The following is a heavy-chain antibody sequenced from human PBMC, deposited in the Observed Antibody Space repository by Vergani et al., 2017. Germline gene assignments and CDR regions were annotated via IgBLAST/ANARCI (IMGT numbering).Heavy chain of an antibody. CDR1: GGSFSGYY. Sequence: QVQLQQWGAGLLKPSETLSLTCAVYGGSFSGYYWSWIRQPPGKGLEWIGEINHSGSTNYNPSLKSRVTISVDTSKNQFSLKLSSVTAADTAVYYCVKGATATPSDYWGQGTLVTVSS. CDR2: INHSGST. V-gene: IGHV4-34*01. J-gene: IGHJ4*02. CDR3: VKGATATPSDY. D-gene: IGHD5-18*01.